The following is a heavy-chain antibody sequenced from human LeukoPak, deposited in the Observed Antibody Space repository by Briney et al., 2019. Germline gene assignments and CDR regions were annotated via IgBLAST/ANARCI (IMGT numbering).Heavy chain of an antibody. CDR3: AKDLDYTTYGYYLGY. CDR2: IGAGGTFT. CDR1: GFTFSSYA. Sequence: GSPRLSCTASGFTFSSYAMNWVRQAPGKGLEWVSGIGAGGTFTYYADSVKGRFTISRDNSRNTLYLQMNSLRADDTAVYYCAKDLDYTTYGYYLGYWGQGTLVTVSS. V-gene: IGHV3-23*01. D-gene: IGHD4-11*01. J-gene: IGHJ4*02.